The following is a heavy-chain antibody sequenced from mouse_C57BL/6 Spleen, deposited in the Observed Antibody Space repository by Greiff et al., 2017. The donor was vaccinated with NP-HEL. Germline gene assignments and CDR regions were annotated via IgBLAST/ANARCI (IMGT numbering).Heavy chain of an antibody. CDR2: INPSSGYT. V-gene: IGHV1-4*01. CDR3: ARGDTTVPDY. CDR1: GYTFTSYT. Sequence: QVQLKESGAELARPGASVKMSCKASGYTFTSYTMHWVKQRPGQGLEWIGYINPSSGYTKYNQKFKDKATLTADKSSSTAYMQLSSLTSEDSAVYYCARGDTTVPDYWGQGTTLTVSS. D-gene: IGHD1-1*01. J-gene: IGHJ2*01.